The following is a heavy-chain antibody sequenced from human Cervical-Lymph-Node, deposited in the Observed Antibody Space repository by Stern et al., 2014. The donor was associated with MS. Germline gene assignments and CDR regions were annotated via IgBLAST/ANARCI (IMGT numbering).Heavy chain of an antibody. CDR1: GFTFSTYG. CDR2: LWYDGTNK. CDR3: ARDSLKFLEWLSARNGMDV. D-gene: IGHD3-3*01. J-gene: IGHJ6*02. V-gene: IGHV3-33*01. Sequence: VQLVESGGGVVQPGRSLRLSCAASGFTFSTYGMHWVRQAPGKGLGWGAVLWYDGTNKYYADSVKGRFTISRDHSNNTLYLQINSLRAEDTAVYYCARDSLKFLEWLSARNGMDVWGQGTTVTVSS.